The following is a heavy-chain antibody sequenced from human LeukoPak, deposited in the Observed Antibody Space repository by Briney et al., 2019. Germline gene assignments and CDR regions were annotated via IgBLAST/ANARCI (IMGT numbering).Heavy chain of an antibody. CDR2: INPSGGST. J-gene: IGHJ6*03. Sequence: GASVKVSCKASGYTFTGYYIQWVRQAPGQGLEWMGIINPSGGSTSYAQKFQGRVTMTRDMSTSTVYMELSSLRSEDTAVYYCALSSSSGYMDVWGKGTTVTVSS. CDR3: ALSSSSGYMDV. CDR1: GYTFTGYY. V-gene: IGHV1-46*01. D-gene: IGHD6-6*01.